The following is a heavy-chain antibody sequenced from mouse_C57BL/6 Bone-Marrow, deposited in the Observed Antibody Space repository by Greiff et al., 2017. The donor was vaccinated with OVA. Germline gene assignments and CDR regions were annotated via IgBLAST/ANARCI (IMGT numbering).Heavy chain of an antibody. CDR2: IDPSDSET. V-gene: IGHV1-52*01. Sequence: QVQLQQPGAELVRPGSSVKLSCTASGYTFTSYWMHWVKQRPIQGLEWIGNIDPSDSETHYNQEFKDKATLTVDKSSSTAYMQLSSLTSEDSAVYYCAREAITFDVWGTGTTVTVSS. J-gene: IGHJ1*03. CDR1: GYTFTSYW. CDR3: AREAITFDV. D-gene: IGHD2-4*01.